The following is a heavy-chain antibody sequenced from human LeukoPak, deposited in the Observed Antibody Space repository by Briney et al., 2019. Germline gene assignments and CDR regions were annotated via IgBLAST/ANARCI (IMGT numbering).Heavy chain of an antibody. J-gene: IGHJ4*02. V-gene: IGHV1-2*02. D-gene: IGHD2-15*01. CDR3: ARGARLVVGQRWFDY. CDR2: INPNSGGT. CDR1: GYTFTGYY. Sequence: ASVKVSCKASGYTFTGYYMHWVRQAPGQGPEWMGWINPNSGGTNYAQKFQGRVTMTRDTSISTAYMELSRLRSDDTAVYYCARGARLVVGQRWFDYWGQGALVTVSS.